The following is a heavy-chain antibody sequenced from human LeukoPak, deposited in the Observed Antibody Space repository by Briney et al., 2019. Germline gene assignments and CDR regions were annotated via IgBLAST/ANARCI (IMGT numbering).Heavy chain of an antibody. CDR1: GFTFSKAW. J-gene: IGHJ4*02. CDR2: IKSKTDGGTT. D-gene: IGHD4-17*01. CDR3: TTEDYGDYVPDY. V-gene: IGHV3-15*01. Sequence: GGSLRLSCAASGFTFSKAWMSWVRQAPGKGLEWAGQIKSKTDGGTTDYAAPVKGRFTISRDDSKNSLYLLMNSLKTEDTAVYYCTTEDYGDYVPDYWGQGTLVTVSS.